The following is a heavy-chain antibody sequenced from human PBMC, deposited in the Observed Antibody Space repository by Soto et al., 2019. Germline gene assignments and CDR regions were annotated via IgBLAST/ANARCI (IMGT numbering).Heavy chain of an antibody. CDR2: FDPEDGET. V-gene: IGHV1-24*01. J-gene: IGHJ3*02. CDR1: GGTFSSYT. Sequence: ASVKVSCKASGGTFSSYTISWVRQAPGQGLEWMGRFDPEDGETNYAQKFQGRVTMTEDKSTDTAYMELSSLRSEDTAVYYCVTDTKQWLSAFDIWGQGTMVTVSS. D-gene: IGHD6-19*01. CDR3: VTDTKQWLSAFDI.